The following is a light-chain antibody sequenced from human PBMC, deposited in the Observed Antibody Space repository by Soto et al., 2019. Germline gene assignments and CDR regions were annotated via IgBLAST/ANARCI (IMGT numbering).Light chain of an antibody. V-gene: IGKV3D-15*01. CDR2: GAP. CDR3: QEYHNWVT. Sequence: EIVMTQSPGTRSVSPGERATLSCGASQSVSSNLAWYQQKPGQAPRRLIYGAPTRATSIPARFSGSGSGTEFTLSISGLQSEDFAVYDCQEYHNWVTFGGGTKVEIK. CDR1: QSVSSN. J-gene: IGKJ4*01.